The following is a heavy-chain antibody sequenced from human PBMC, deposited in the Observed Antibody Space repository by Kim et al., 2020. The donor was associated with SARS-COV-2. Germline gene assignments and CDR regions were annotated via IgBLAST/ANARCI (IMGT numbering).Heavy chain of an antibody. CDR1: GFSFSGYW. V-gene: IGHV3-74*01. Sequence: GGSLRLSCAASGFSFSGYWMHWVRQAPGKGLVWVSRINTDGTSTRNADSVQGRFTISRDNAKNTLYLQMNSLRAEDTAVYYCARADSIAARYYGMDVWGQGTTVTVSS. J-gene: IGHJ6*02. D-gene: IGHD6-25*01. CDR2: INTDGTST. CDR3: ARADSIAARYYGMDV.